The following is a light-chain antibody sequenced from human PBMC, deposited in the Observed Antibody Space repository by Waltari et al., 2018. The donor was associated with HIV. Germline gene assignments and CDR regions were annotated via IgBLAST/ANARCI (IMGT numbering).Light chain of an antibody. V-gene: IGLV2-23*02. CDR2: EVR. Sequence: QSALTQPASVSGSPGQSTTISCTGTIRDVGNYTLVSWYQHHPGNAPKVLIYEVRQRPSGVSDRFSGSKSGNTASLTISGLQAEDEAHYYCCSYAGSSTLVFGGGTKLTVL. J-gene: IGLJ3*02. CDR1: IRDVGNYTL. CDR3: CSYAGSSTLV.